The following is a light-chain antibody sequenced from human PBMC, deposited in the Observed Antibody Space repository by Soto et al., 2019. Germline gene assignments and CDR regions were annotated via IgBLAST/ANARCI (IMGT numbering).Light chain of an antibody. Sequence: DSQLTQSPSFLSASVGDRVTITCRASQGISSYLAWYQQKPGKAPKLLIYAASTLQTGVPSRFSGSGSGTEFTLTISSLQPEDFATYYCQPLNSYPLTFGQGTRLEIK. V-gene: IGKV1-9*01. CDR3: QPLNSYPLT. J-gene: IGKJ5*01. CDR1: QGISSY. CDR2: AAS.